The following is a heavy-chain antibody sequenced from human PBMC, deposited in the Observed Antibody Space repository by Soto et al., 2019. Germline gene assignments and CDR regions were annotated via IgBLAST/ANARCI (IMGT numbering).Heavy chain of an antibody. CDR2: ISYDGSNK. Sequence: GSLRLSCAASGFTFSSYAMHWVRQAPGKGLEWVAVISYDGSNKYYADSVKGRFTISRDNSKNTLYLQMNSLRAEDTAVYYCASPDRGVIGIDAAFDIWGQGTMVTVSS. D-gene: IGHD3-10*01. CDR3: ASPDRGVIGIDAAFDI. CDR1: GFTFSSYA. V-gene: IGHV3-30*04. J-gene: IGHJ3*02.